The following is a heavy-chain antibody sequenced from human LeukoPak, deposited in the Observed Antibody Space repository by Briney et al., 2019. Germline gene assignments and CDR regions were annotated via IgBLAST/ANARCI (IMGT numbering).Heavy chain of an antibody. CDR3: ARETYYYDSSGNREDWFDP. J-gene: IGHJ5*02. CDR1: GGSISSYY. V-gene: IGHV4-4*07. CDR2: IYTSGST. D-gene: IGHD3-22*01. Sequence: SETLSLTCTVSGGSISSYYWSWIRQPAGKGLEWIGRIYTSGSTNYNPSLKSRVTISVDTSKNQFSLKLSSVTAADTAVYYCARETYYYDSSGNREDWFDPWGQGTLVTVSS.